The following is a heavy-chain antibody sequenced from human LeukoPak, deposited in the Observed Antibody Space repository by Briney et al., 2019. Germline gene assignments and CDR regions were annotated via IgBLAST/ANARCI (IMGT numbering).Heavy chain of an antibody. CDR3: ARVEGIDTVELDY. CDR1: GYTFTGYY. D-gene: IGHD4-4*01. CDR2: INPNSGGT. J-gene: IGHJ4*02. Sequence: ASVKVSCKASGYTFTGYYMHWVRQAPGQGLEWMGWINPNSGGTNYAQKFQGRATMTRDTRISTDYMELSRLRSDDTAVYYCARVEGIDTVELDYWGQGTLVSVSS. V-gene: IGHV1-2*02.